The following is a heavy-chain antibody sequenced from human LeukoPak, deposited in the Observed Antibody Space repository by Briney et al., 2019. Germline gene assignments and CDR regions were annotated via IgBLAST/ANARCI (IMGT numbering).Heavy chain of an antibody. J-gene: IGHJ3*02. V-gene: IGHV4-34*01. D-gene: IGHD1-1*01. CDR2: INHSGST. Sequence: SETLSLTCAVYGESFSGYYWSWIRQPPGKGLEWIGEINHSGSTKYNPSLKSRVSISVDTSKSQLSLKVSSVTAADTAVYYCASIHQLRGTDAFDIWGQGTLVTVSS. CDR3: ASIHQLRGTDAFDI. CDR1: GESFSGYY.